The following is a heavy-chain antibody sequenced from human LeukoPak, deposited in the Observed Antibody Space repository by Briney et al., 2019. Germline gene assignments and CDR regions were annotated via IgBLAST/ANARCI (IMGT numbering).Heavy chain of an antibody. V-gene: IGHV3-30*18. CDR2: TSYDGSNK. D-gene: IGHD3-22*01. Sequence: GGSLRLSCAASGFTFSSYGMHWVRQAPGKGLEWVAVTSYDGSNKYYADSVKGRFTISRDNSKNTLYLQMNSLRAEDTAVYYCAKEGNYYDSSGYYVESLGYFDYWGQGTLVTVSS. CDR1: GFTFSSYG. J-gene: IGHJ4*02. CDR3: AKEGNYYDSSGYYVESLGYFDY.